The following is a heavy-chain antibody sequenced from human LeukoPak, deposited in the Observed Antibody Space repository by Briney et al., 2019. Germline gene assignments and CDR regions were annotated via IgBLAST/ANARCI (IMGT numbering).Heavy chain of an antibody. CDR2: ISGSGGST. J-gene: IGHJ6*03. CDR1: GFTFSSYA. CDR3: ARALKGYYYYYMDV. Sequence: GGSLRLSCAASGFTFSSYAMSWVRQAPGKGLEWVSAISGSGGSTYYADSVKGRFTISRDNAKNSLYLQMNSLRAEDTALYYCARALKGYYYYYMDVWGKGTTVTVSS. V-gene: IGHV3-23*01.